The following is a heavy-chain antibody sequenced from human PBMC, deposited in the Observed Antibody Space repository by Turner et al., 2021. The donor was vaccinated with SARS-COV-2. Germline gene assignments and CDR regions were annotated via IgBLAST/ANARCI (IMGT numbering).Heavy chain of an antibody. CDR3: ATYSYGTL. J-gene: IGHJ1*01. V-gene: IGHV1-2*02. CDR2: INPNSRGT. D-gene: IGHD5-18*01. Sequence: HVQLARSGAEVTKPGASVKVSCKASGYTFTDYYMHWVRQAPGQGLEWMGWINPNSRGTVYAQKFQGMVTMTMNTSISTAYMELGKLRSDDPAVYCCATYSYGTLWGQGTLVTVSS. CDR1: GYTFTDYY.